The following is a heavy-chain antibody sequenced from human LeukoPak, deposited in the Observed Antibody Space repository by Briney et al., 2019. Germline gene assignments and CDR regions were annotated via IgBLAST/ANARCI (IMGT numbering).Heavy chain of an antibody. CDR3: ARDREGEGYFDY. CDR2: ISGSGSGK. D-gene: IGHD1-26*01. CDR1: GFTLSDYY. Sequence: PGGSLRLSCVASGFTLSDYYMSWIRQAPGKGLEWVSYISGSGSGKYYADSVKGRFTISRDNAKNSLYLQMNSLRAEDTAVYYCARDREGEGYFDYWGQGTLVTVSS. V-gene: IGHV3-11*04. J-gene: IGHJ4*02.